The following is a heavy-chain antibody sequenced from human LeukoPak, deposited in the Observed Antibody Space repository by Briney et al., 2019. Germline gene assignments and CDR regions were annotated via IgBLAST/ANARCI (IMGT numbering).Heavy chain of an antibody. V-gene: IGHV3-74*01. CDR1: GFTFSSYW. CDR3: AKDWHTAMVRPIPEWY. Sequence: GGSLRLSCAASGFTFSSYWMHWVRQAPGKGLVCVSCIYSEGSITTYADSVKGRFTISRDNSKNTLYLQMNSLRAEDTAVYYCAKDWHTAMVRPIPEWYWGQGTLVTVSS. J-gene: IGHJ4*02. D-gene: IGHD5-18*01. CDR2: IYSEGSIT.